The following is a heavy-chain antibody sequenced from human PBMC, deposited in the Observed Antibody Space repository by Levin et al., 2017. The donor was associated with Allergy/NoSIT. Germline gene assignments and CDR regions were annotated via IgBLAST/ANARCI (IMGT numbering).Heavy chain of an antibody. D-gene: IGHD3-3*01. Sequence: SETLSLTCTVSGGSISSYYWSWIRQPPGKGLEWIGYIYYSGSTNYNPSLKSRVTISVDTSKNQFSLKLSSVTAADTAVYYCARRRDFFDYWGQGTLVTVSS. V-gene: IGHV4-59*08. CDR1: GGSISSYY. J-gene: IGHJ4*02. CDR3: ARRRDFFDY. CDR2: IYYSGST.